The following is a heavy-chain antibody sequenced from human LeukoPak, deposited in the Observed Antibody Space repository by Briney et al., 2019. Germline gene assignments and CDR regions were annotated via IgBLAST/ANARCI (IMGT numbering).Heavy chain of an antibody. Sequence: AVKVSCKASGGTFSNYGFSWVRLAPGQGLEWMGGIIPILGRANYGQRFQGRVTITTDESTSTAYMELSSLTSDDTAVYYCASSLDSSGEVFPPNWFDPWGQGTLVTVTS. V-gene: IGHV1-69*05. J-gene: IGHJ5*02. CDR3: ASSLDSSGEVFPPNWFDP. D-gene: IGHD3-10*01. CDR1: GGTFSNYG. CDR2: IIPILGRA.